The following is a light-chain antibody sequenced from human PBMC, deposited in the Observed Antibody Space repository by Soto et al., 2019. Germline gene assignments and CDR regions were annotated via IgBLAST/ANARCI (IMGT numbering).Light chain of an antibody. V-gene: IGKV1-39*01. J-gene: IGKJ1*01. Sequence: DIQMTQSPASLSASVGDRVTITCRASQTISSYLNWYQKKPGKAPTLLIYAASTLQSGVPSRFSGSRSGTDFTLTISSLQPDDFASYYCQQSSRTPWTFGQGTKVEIK. CDR1: QTISSY. CDR2: AAS. CDR3: QQSSRTPWT.